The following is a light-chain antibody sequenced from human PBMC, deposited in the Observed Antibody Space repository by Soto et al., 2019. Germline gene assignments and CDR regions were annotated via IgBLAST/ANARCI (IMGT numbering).Light chain of an antibody. CDR2: DAS. CDR1: QSINSY. J-gene: IGKJ5*01. V-gene: IGKV3-11*01. CDR3: QQRNEWPLT. Sequence: EIVLTQSPVSLCLSPGEGANLACRSSQSINSYLAWYQQKPGQAPRLFIYDASNRATGIPARFSGSGSGTDFTLTISSLEPEDFAVYYCQQRNEWPLTFGQGTRLEIK.